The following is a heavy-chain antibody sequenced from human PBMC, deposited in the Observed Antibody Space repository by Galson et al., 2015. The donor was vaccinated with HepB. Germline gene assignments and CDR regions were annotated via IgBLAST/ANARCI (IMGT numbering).Heavy chain of an antibody. CDR3: ASDTYYDFWSGYSH. CDR2: INTNTGNP. D-gene: IGHD3-3*01. J-gene: IGHJ4*02. V-gene: IGHV7-4-1*02. Sequence: SVKVSCKASGYTFTSYAMNWVRQAPGQGLEWMGWINTNTGNPTYAQGFTGRFVFSLDTSVSTAYLQISSLKAEDTAVYYCASDTYYDFWSGYSHWGQGTLVTVSS. CDR1: GYTFTSYA.